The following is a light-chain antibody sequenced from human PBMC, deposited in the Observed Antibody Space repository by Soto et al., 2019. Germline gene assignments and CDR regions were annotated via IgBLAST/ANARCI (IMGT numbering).Light chain of an antibody. CDR3: QQYNSYSPT. CDR2: DAS. CDR1: QSISSW. V-gene: IGKV1-5*01. Sequence: DIQMTQSPSTLSASVGDRVTITCRASQSISSWLAWYQQKPGKAPKLLIYDASSLESGVPSRFSGSGSGTEFTLTISSPQPDDFATYYCQQYNSYSPTFGQGTTLEIK. J-gene: IGKJ2*01.